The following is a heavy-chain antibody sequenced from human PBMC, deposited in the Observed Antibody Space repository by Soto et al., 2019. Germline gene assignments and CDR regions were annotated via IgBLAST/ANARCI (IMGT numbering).Heavy chain of an antibody. CDR2: ISSSSSYI. D-gene: IGHD3-22*01. CDR1: GFTFSSYS. Sequence: GGSLRLSCAASGFTFSSYSMNWVRQAPGKGLEWVSSISSSSSYIYYADSVKGRFTISRDNAKNSLYLQMNSLRAEDTAVYYCAKDSSGFYDYWGQGTLVTVAS. CDR3: AKDSSGFYDY. V-gene: IGHV3-21*04. J-gene: IGHJ4*02.